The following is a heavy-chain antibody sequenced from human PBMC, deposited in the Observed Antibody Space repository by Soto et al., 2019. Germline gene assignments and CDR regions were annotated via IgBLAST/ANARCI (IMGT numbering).Heavy chain of an antibody. D-gene: IGHD6-13*01. J-gene: IGHJ4*02. V-gene: IGHV4-38-2*01. Sequence: SETLSLTCAVSGYSISSGYYWGWIRQPPGKGLEWIGSIYHSGNTYYNPSLKSRLTISVDTSKNQFSLKLTSVTAADTAVYYCARIASQVPDYWGQGTLVTVSS. CDR3: ARIASQVPDY. CDR1: GYSISSGYY. CDR2: IYHSGNT.